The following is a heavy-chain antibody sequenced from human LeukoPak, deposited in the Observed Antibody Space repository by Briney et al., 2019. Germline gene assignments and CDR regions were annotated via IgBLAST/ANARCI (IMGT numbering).Heavy chain of an antibody. CDR1: GYSFTSYW. Sequence: GESLKISCKGSGYSFTSYWIGWVRQMPGKGLEWMGIIYPGDSDTRYSPSFQGQVTISADKSISTAYLQWSSLEASDTAMYYCARRPYDILTGSYYFDYWGQGTLVTVSS. J-gene: IGHJ4*02. V-gene: IGHV5-51*01. D-gene: IGHD3-9*01. CDR3: ARRPYDILTGSYYFDY. CDR2: IYPGDSDT.